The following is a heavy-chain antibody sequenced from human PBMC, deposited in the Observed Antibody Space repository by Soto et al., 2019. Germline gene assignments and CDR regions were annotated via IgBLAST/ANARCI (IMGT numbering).Heavy chain of an antibody. Sequence: EVQLVESGGGLVQPGGSVRLSCAASGFTFSSYWMSWVRQAPGKGLEWVANIKQDGSEKYYVDSVKGRFTISRDNAKNALYLQMNSLRAEDTAVYYCARLGYCSSTSCYYGWFDPWGQGTLVTVSS. CDR3: ARLGYCSSTSCYYGWFDP. CDR2: IKQDGSEK. CDR1: GFTFSSYW. V-gene: IGHV3-7*03. D-gene: IGHD2-2*01. J-gene: IGHJ5*02.